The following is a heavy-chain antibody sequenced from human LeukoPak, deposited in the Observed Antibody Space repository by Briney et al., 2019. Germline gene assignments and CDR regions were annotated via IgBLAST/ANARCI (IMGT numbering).Heavy chain of an antibody. V-gene: IGHV4-34*01. Sequence: SETLSLTCAVYGGSFSGYYWSWIRQPPGKGLEWVGEINHSGSTNYNPSLKSRVTISVDTSKNQFSLKLSSVTAADTAVYYCARATEAHSWRTRYYDYYMDVWGKGTTVTVSS. CDR2: INHSGST. J-gene: IGHJ6*03. CDR3: ARATEAHSWRTRYYDYYMDV. D-gene: IGHD6-13*01. CDR1: GGSFSGYY.